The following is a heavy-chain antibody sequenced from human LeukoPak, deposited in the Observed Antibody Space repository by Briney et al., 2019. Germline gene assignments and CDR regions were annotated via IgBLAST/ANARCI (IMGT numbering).Heavy chain of an antibody. CDR2: NDPDSGVT. Sequence: ASVKVSCKASGYTFTHYYMHWGRQAPGQGLEWMGWNDPDSGVTNFAQKFKGRVSMTTDTSITTAYMELRSLRSDDTAVYYCARGVYCTGTSCFLPDYWGQGTLVTVSS. J-gene: IGHJ4*02. D-gene: IGHD2-8*02. V-gene: IGHV1-2*02. CDR3: ARGVYCTGTSCFLPDY. CDR1: GYTFTHYY.